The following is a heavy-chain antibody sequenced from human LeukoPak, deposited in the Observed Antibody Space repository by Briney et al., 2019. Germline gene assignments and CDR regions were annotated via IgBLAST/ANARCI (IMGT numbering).Heavy chain of an antibody. Sequence: GGSPRLSCAASGFTFSSYGMHWVRQAPGKGLEWVAVISYDGSNKYYADSVKGRFTISRDNSKNTLYLQMNSLRAEDTAVYYCAKDSGGYTYVFDYWGQGTLVTVSS. D-gene: IGHD5-18*01. CDR1: GFTFSSYG. CDR3: AKDSGGYTYVFDY. CDR2: ISYDGSNK. V-gene: IGHV3-30*18. J-gene: IGHJ4*02.